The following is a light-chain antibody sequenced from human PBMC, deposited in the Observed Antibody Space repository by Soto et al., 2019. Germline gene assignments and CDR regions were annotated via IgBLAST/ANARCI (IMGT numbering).Light chain of an antibody. Sequence: EIVLTQSPGTLSLSPGERATISCRASQIFTSTSLAWYQQKPGQAPRLLVYGASSRATGISDRFSGSGSGTDFTLTISRLEPEDFAVYYCQHYVSPPITFGQGTRLEIK. CDR3: QHYVSPPIT. J-gene: IGKJ5*01. CDR1: QIFTSTS. V-gene: IGKV3-20*01. CDR2: GAS.